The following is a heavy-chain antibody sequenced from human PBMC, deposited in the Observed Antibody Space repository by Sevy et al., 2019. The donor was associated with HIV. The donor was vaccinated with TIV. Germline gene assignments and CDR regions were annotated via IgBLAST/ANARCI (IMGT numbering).Heavy chain of an antibody. J-gene: IGHJ4*02. CDR3: ARADYDYVWGSCDY. D-gene: IGHD3-16*01. Sequence: GGSLRLSCAASGFTFSSYSMNWVRQAPGKELEWVSYISSSSSTIYYADSVKGRFTISRDNAKNSLYLQMISLRDEDTAVYYCARADYDYVWGSCDYWGQGTLVTVSS. V-gene: IGHV3-48*02. CDR2: ISSSSSTI. CDR1: GFTFSSYS.